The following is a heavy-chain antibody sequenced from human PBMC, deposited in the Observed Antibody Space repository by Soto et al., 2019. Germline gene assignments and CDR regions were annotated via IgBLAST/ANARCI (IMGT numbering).Heavy chain of an antibody. CDR2: INSDGTTI. V-gene: IGHV3-74*01. CDR1: GFTFSSYW. J-gene: IGHJ4*02. D-gene: IGHD2-15*01. CDR3: ARAYCNGGSCYSMPFDY. Sequence: EVQLVESGGGLVQPGGSLRLSCAASGFTFSSYWMHWVRQAPGKGLVWVSRINSDGTTITYADSVKGRFTISRDNAQNTLYFQMNSLRVEDTAVYYCARAYCNGGSCYSMPFDYWGQGTLVPVSS.